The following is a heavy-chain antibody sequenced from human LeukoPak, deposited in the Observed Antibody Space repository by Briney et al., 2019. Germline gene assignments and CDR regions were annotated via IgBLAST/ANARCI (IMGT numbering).Heavy chain of an antibody. V-gene: IGHV3-11*01. CDR1: GFTFSDYY. Sequence: GGSLRLFCAASGFTFSDYYMSWIRQAPGKGLEWLSYISGSGTTIYYADSVKGRFTISRDNAKNSLYLQMTSLRADDTAMYYCAGSWTSLDAFDIWGQGTMVTVSS. D-gene: IGHD3/OR15-3a*01. CDR3: AGSWTSLDAFDI. J-gene: IGHJ3*02. CDR2: ISGSGTTI.